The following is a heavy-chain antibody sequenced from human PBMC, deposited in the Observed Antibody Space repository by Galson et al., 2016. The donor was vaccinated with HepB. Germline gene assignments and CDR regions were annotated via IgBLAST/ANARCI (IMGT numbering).Heavy chain of an antibody. D-gene: IGHD5-18*01. CDR1: GFTFRSFW. CDR2: IWYDGAKI. CDR3: ARDMGTVKYYYGMDV. Sequence: SLRLSCAMSGFTFRSFWVSWVRQTPGKGLEWVAVIWYDGAKIYYADSVKGRFTISRDNSKNTLYLQMNSLRAEDTAVYYCARDMGTVKYYYGMDVWGQGTTVTVSS. V-gene: IGHV3-33*01. J-gene: IGHJ6*02.